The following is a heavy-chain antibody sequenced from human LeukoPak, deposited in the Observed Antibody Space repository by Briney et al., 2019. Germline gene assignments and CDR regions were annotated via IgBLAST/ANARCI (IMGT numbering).Heavy chain of an antibody. J-gene: IGHJ3*02. CDR1: GFTLSSYW. V-gene: IGHV3-74*01. Sequence: GGPLRLSRAASGFTLSSYWMHWVRQAPGKGLVWVSRINSDGSSTSYADSVKGRFTISRVNAKNTLYLQMNSLRAEDTAVYYCARGAYGDYGFYAFDIWGQGTMVTVSS. CDR2: INSDGSST. CDR3: ARGAYGDYGFYAFDI. D-gene: IGHD4-17*01.